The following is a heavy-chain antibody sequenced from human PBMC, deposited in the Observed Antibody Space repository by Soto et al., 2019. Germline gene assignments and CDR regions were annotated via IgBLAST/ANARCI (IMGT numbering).Heavy chain of an antibody. V-gene: IGHV2-5*02. D-gene: IGHD4-17*01. Sequence: QLTLKESGPTLVKPTQTLTLTCTFSGFSLSTCGVGVVWLRQPPGKALEWLAIVYWDDDKRYSPSIKSRLTITQDTSKTQVVLTMNNMDHVYTASYYCAHSSSRWPLGYWGQGALVTVSS. J-gene: IGHJ4*02. CDR2: VYWDDDK. CDR1: GFSLSTCGVG. CDR3: AHSSSRWPLGY.